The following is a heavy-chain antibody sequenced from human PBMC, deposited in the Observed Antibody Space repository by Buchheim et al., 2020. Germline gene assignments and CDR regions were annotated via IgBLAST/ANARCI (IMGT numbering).Heavy chain of an antibody. V-gene: IGHV3-30*18. J-gene: IGHJ2*01. CDR3: AKGDGAFDL. CDR1: GFTFSSYG. D-gene: IGHD4-17*01. CDR2: ISYDGSNK. Sequence: QVQLVESGGGVVQPGRSLRLSCAASGFTFSSYGMHWVRQAPGKGLEWVAVISYDGSNKYYADSVKGRFTISRDNSKHTLYLQMNSLRAEDTAVYYCAKGDGAFDLWGRGTL.